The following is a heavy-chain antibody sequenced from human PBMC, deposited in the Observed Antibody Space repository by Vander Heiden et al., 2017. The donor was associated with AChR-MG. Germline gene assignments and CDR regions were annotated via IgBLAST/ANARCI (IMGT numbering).Heavy chain of an antibody. CDR2: IWHDGSNK. CDR3: ARDLLDIVGTSYYYYMEV. V-gene: IGHV3-33*01. Sequence: QVQLVESGGGVVQPGRSLILSCAASGFPFRSYGMHWVPQAPGKGREWVAIIWHDGSNKYYADSVKGRFTISRDNSKNMLYLRMNSLRAADTAVYYCARDLLDIVGTSYYYYMEVWGKGTKGTVSS. J-gene: IGHJ6*03. D-gene: IGHD5-12*01. CDR1: GFPFRSYG.